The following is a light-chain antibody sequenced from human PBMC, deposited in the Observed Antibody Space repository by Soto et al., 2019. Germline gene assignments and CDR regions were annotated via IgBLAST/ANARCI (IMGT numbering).Light chain of an antibody. V-gene: IGKV3-15*01. J-gene: IGKJ1*01. CDR1: QSVSSN. CDR3: QHYNNWPPWT. CDR2: GAS. Sequence: EIVMTQSPATLSESPGDRATLSCRASQSVSSNLAWYQQKPGQAPRLLIYGASTRATGIPARFSGSGSGTEFTLTISSLQSEDFAIYYCQHYNNWPPWTFGQGTKVEI.